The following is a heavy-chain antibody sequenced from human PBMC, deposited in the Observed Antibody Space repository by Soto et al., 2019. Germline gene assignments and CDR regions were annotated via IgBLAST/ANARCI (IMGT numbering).Heavy chain of an antibody. CDR2: ITNSGSTK. D-gene: IGHD6-6*01. CDR1: GFPCSDYY. Sequence: GVSLRLSCAASGFPCSDYYMSWIRQAPGKGLEWVSHITNSGSTKYYAGSVKGRFTISRDNAKNSLFLQMNSLRAEDTAVYYCARTLAARFDYWGQGTPVTVSS. J-gene: IGHJ4*02. CDR3: ARTLAARFDY. V-gene: IGHV3-11*01.